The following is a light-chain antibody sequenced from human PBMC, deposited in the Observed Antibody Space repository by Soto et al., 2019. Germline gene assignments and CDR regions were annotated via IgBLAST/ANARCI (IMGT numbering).Light chain of an antibody. J-gene: IGKJ1*01. V-gene: IGKV3-11*01. CDR3: QQRSNWPPTWT. Sequence: EIVLTQSPATLSLSPGERATLSCRASQSVSSSLAWYQQKPGQAPRLLIYDASNRATGIPARFSGSGSGTDFTLTTSSLEPEDFAVYYCQQRSNWPPTWTFGQGTKVDIK. CDR2: DAS. CDR1: QSVSSS.